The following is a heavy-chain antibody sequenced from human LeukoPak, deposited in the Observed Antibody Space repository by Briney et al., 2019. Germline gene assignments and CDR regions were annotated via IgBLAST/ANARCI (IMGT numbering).Heavy chain of an antibody. J-gene: IGHJ5*02. CDR3: ACGQRGFGGEYNWFDR. D-gene: IGHD3-16*01. CDR1: GGSISSYY. V-gene: IGHV4-4*07. Sequence: SETLSLTCTVSGGSISSYYWSWLRQPAGKGLEWIGRIYTSGSTNYNPSLKSRVTMSVDTSKNQFSLKLSSVTAADTAVYYCACGQRGFGGEYNWFDRWGQGTLVTVSS. CDR2: IYTSGST.